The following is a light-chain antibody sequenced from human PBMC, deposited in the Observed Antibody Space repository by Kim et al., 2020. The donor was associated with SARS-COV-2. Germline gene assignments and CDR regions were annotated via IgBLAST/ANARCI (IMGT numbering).Light chain of an antibody. CDR2: DAA. CDR3: QQRGNWPPALT. J-gene: IGKJ4*01. CDR1: HSGGIS. Sequence: TGEGATLTGRASHSGGISLAWYKQTPGQAPRLLIYDAAIRATGIPDRFSGSGSGTDFTRTIGSLEPRDFAIYYCQQRGNWPPALTFGGGTKVDIK. V-gene: IGKV3-11*01.